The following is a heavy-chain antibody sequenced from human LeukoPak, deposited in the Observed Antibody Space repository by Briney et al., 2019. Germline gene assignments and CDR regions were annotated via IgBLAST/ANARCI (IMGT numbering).Heavy chain of an antibody. V-gene: IGHV3-48*01. Sequence: GGSLRLSCAASGFTFSSYSVNWVRQAPGKGLEWVSYISSSSSTIYYAGSVKGRFTISRDNAKNSLYLQMNSLRAEDTAVYYCARDLDTAMVISYGMDVWGQGTTVTVSS. CDR2: ISSSSSTI. J-gene: IGHJ6*02. CDR1: GFTFSSYS. CDR3: ARDLDTAMVISYGMDV. D-gene: IGHD5-18*01.